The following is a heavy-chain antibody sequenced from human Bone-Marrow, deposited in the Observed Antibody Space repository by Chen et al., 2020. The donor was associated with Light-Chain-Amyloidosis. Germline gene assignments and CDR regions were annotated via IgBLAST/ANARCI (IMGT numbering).Heavy chain of an antibody. J-gene: IGHJ4*02. D-gene: IGHD3-16*02. CDR2: IYTTGST. CDR3: TRDAITSGGVVVPDS. Sequence: QLQLQESGPRLVKPSQTLTLTCTVPDGSITGGVYYWNWIRQPAGKGLLWIGHIYTTGSTKYNPSLRSRLTISIDTSESQFSLRLASVTAADTAIYYCTRDAITSGGVVVPDSWGQGTLVTVSS. CDR1: DGSITGGVYY. V-gene: IGHV4-61*02.